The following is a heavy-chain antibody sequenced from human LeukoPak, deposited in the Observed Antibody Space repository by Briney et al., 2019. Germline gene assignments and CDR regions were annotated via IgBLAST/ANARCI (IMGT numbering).Heavy chain of an antibody. CDR3: VREGLERRTNFDY. D-gene: IGHD1-1*01. V-gene: IGHV3-64D*06. Sequence: GGSLRLSCSASGFTFTSHVMHWVRQAPGKGLQYVSGISMNVQTTYYAGSVKGRFTISRGSSKNTVYLQMNSLTAEDTAVYYCVREGLERRTNFDYWGQGTLVSVS. J-gene: IGHJ4*02. CDR2: ISMNVQTT. CDR1: GFTFTSHV.